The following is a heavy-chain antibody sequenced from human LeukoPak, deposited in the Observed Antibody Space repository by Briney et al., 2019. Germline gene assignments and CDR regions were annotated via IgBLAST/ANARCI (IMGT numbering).Heavy chain of an antibody. CDR2: INHSGST. Sequence: SETLSLTCAVYGGSFSGYYWSWIRQPPGKGLEWIGEINHSGSTNYNPSLKSRVTISVDTSKNQFSLKLSSVTAADTAVYYCARRRGDFSMDVWGKGTTVTVSS. CDR1: GGSFSGYY. V-gene: IGHV4-34*01. D-gene: IGHD3-3*01. CDR3: ARRRGDFSMDV. J-gene: IGHJ6*03.